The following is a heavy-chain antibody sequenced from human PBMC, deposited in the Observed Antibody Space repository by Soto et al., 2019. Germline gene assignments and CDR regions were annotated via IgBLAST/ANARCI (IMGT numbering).Heavy chain of an antibody. Sequence: SGPTLVNPTQTLTLTCPFSEFSLRTSGMCVSWIRQPPGKALEWLALIDWDDDKYYSTSLKTRLTISKHTSKNQVVLTMTNMDPVDTATYYCARNGQVRAKDAGNYHFDSGGQGTLVTVS. CDR3: ARNGQVRAKDAGNYHFDS. D-gene: IGHD4-4*01. V-gene: IGHV2-70*01. CDR1: EFSLRTSGMC. J-gene: IGHJ4*02. CDR2: IDWDDDK.